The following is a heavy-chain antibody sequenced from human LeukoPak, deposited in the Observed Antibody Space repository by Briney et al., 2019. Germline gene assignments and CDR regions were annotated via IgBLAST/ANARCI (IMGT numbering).Heavy chain of an antibody. CDR1: GGSISSNSYH. CDR3: ARQRPMSVGWFDP. J-gene: IGHJ5*02. CDR2: IYYSGST. Sequence: SETLSLTCTVSGGSISSNSYHWVGPPQPPGKARVGFGSIYYSGSTYYNPSLKSRVTISVDTSKNQFSLKLSSVTAADTAVYYCARQRPMSVGWFDPWGQGTLVTVSS. V-gene: IGHV4-39*01.